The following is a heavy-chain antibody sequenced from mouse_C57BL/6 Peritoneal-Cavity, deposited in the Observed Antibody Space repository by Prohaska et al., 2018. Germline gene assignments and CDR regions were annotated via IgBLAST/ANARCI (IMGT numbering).Heavy chain of an antibody. Sequence: GTSYNQKFKCKATLTVDTSSSTAYMELNSLISEDSAVYYWAQIYYDYDGYAMDYWGQGTSVTVSS. V-gene: IGHV1-36*01. J-gene: IGHJ4*01. D-gene: IGHD2-4*01. CDR3: AQIYYDYDGYAMDY. CDR2: GT.